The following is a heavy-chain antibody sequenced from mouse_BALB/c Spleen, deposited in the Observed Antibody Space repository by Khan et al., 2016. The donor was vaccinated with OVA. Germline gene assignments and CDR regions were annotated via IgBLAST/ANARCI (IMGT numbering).Heavy chain of an antibody. D-gene: IGHD2-2*01. Sequence: VQLQQSGPELMKPGASVKISCKASGYSFTSYYIHWIMQSPGKSLEWIGYIDPFSGGITYTQKFKGQATLTVDKSSSTAYIYFSNLTSEDSAVYDCTRHGYVGWFTYWGQGTLVTGAA. V-gene: IGHV1S135*01. J-gene: IGHJ3*01. CDR2: IDPFSGGI. CDR1: GYSFTSYY. CDR3: TRHGYVGWFTY.